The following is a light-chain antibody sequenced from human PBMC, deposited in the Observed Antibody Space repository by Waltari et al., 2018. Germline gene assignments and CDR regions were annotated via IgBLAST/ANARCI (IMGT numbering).Light chain of an antibody. J-gene: IGKJ5*01. CDR3: QQYDSLPIT. CDR2: GSS. V-gene: IGKV1-33*01. Sequence: DIQMTQSPSSLSTSVGDRVTITCQASQDISNYLNLYKQKPGKAPKLLIYGSSNLETGVPSTFSGSGSGTDFTFTISSLQPEDIAIYYCQQYDSLPITFGQGTRLEIK. CDR1: QDISNY.